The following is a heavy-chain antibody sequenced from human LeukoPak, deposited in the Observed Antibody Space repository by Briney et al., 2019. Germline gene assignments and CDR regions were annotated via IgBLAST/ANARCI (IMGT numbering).Heavy chain of an antibody. CDR2: IYTSGST. D-gene: IGHD3-10*01. J-gene: IGHJ3*02. Sequence: SETLSLTCTVSGGSIRSYYWSWIRQPAGKGLEWIGRIYTSGSTNYNPSLKSRVTMSVDTSKNQSSLKVISMTAADTAAYYCTKSDGYGLIRICGRGTMVTVSS. CDR3: TKSDGYGLIRI. V-gene: IGHV4-4*07. CDR1: GGSIRSYY.